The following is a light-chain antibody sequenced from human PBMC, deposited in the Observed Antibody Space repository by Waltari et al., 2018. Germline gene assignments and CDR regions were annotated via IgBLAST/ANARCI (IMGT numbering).Light chain of an antibody. V-gene: IGLV2-14*03. J-gene: IGLJ1*01. Sequence: QSALTQPASVSGSPGQSITISCTGTSSDVGGYNYVSGYQQHPGKAPKLMIYDVSNRPSGGSNRFSGSKSGNTAPLIISGLQAEDEADYYCSSYARSSTLYVFGTGTKVTVL. CDR3: SSYARSSTLYV. CDR1: SSDVGGYNY. CDR2: DVS.